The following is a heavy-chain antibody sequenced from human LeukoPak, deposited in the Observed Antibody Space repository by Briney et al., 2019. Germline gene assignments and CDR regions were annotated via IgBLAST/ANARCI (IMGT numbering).Heavy chain of an antibody. CDR2: ISSSSSYI. CDR1: GFTFSSYS. V-gene: IGHV3-21*01. CDR3: ARLPRGGVSSSVGCPNAFDI. J-gene: IGHJ3*02. Sequence: GGSLRLSCAASGFTFSSYSMNWVRQAPGKGLEWVSSISSSSSYIYYADSVKGRFTISRDNAKNSLYLQMNSLRAEDTAVYYCARLPRGGVSSSVGCPNAFDIWGQGTMVTVSS. D-gene: IGHD2-15*01.